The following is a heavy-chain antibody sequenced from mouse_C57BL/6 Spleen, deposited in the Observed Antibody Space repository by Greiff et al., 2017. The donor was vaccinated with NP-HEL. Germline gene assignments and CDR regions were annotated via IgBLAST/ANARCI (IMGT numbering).Heavy chain of an antibody. V-gene: IGHV14-2*01. D-gene: IGHD1-1*01. CDR3: AGSGLYYGSSYGFAY. Sequence: EVKLMESGAELVKPGASVKLSCTASGFNITDYYMHWVKQRTEQGLEWIGRIDPEDGETKYAPKFQGKATITADTSSNTAYLQLSSLTSEDTAVYYGAGSGLYYGSSYGFAYWGQGTLVTVSA. CDR1: GFNITDYY. J-gene: IGHJ3*01. CDR2: IDPEDGET.